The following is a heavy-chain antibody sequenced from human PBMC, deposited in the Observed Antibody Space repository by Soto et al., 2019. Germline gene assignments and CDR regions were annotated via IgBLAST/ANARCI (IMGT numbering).Heavy chain of an antibody. CDR3: AGHARPLAVAGTPYYYYGMDV. CDR2: IYAGDCDT. Sequence: TVSCKASGYTFTSYGISWVRQPPGKSLEWMGIIYAGDCDTRYSQSFQGQVTISADKSISTAYLQWSSLKASDTAMYYCAGHARPLAVAGTPYYYYGMDVWGQGTTVTVSS. D-gene: IGHD6-19*01. J-gene: IGHJ6*02. V-gene: IGHV5-51*01. CDR1: GYTFTSYG.